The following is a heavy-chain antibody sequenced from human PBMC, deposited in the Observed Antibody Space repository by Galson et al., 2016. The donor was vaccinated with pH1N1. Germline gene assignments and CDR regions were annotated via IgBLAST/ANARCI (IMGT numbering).Heavy chain of an antibody. Sequence: SLRLSCADSGFTFSSYWMSWVRQAPGKGLEWVANIKQDGSEKYYVDSVKGRFTISRDNAKNSLYLQMNSLRAEDTAVYYCAREMRFGELGVWFDPWGQGTLVTVPS. CDR2: IKQDGSEK. CDR3: AREMRFGELGVWFDP. CDR1: GFTFSSYW. V-gene: IGHV3-7*01. J-gene: IGHJ5*02. D-gene: IGHD3-10*01.